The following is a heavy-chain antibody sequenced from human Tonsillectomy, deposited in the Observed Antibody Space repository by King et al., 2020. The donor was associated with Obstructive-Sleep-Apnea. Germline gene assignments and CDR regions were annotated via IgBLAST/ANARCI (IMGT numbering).Heavy chain of an antibody. J-gene: IGHJ4*02. D-gene: IGHD3-10*01. V-gene: IGHV3-23*04. CDR2: ISCSGGST. CDR3: AKGGSMVRGVIRDFDY. Sequence: VQLVESGGGLVQPGGSLRLSCAASGFTFSSYAMSWVRQAPGKGLEWVSAISCSGGSTYYADSVKGRFTISRDNSKNTLYLQMNSLRAEDTAVYYCAKGGSMVRGVIRDFDYWGQGPLVTVSS. CDR1: GFTFSSYA.